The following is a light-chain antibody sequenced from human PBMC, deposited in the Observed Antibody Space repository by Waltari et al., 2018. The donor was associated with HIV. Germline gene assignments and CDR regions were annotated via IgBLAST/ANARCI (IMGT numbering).Light chain of an antibody. CDR3: QSFDSSLSGVV. Sequence: QSVLTQPPSVSGAPGQRVTISCTGSSSNIGAGYDVHWYQKLPGTAPKLLIYGNINRPSWVPDRFSGSKSGTSASLAITGLQAEDEADYYCQSFDSSLSGVVFGGGTKLTVL. V-gene: IGLV1-40*01. CDR2: GNI. J-gene: IGLJ2*01. CDR1: SSNIGAGYD.